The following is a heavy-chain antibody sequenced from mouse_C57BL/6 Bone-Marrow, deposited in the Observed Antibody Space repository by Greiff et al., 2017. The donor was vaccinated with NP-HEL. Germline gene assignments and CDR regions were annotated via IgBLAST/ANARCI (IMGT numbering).Heavy chain of an antibody. CDR3: ARPFYDYDEWFAY. J-gene: IGHJ3*01. CDR1: GFTFSSYA. V-gene: IGHV5-4*03. D-gene: IGHD2-4*01. CDR2: ISDGGSYT. Sequence: EVKLVESGGGLVKPGGSLKLSCAASGFTFSSYAMSWVRQTPEKRLEWVATISDGGSYTYYPDNVKGRFTISRDNAKNNLYLQMSHLKSEDTAMYYCARPFYDYDEWFAYWGQGTLVTVSA.